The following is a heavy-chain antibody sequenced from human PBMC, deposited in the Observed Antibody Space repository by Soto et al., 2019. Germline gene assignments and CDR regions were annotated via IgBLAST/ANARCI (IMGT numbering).Heavy chain of an antibody. CDR1: GFTFSSYG. Sequence: QVQLVESGGGVVQPGRSLRLSCAASGFTFSSYGMHWVRQSPGKGLVWVAVISYDGSNKYYADSVKGRFTISRDNSKNTLYLLMNSLRAEDTAVYYCAKGLNAAIYYYYGMDVWGQGTTVTVSS. J-gene: IGHJ6*02. CDR3: AKGLNAAIYYYYGMDV. V-gene: IGHV3-30*18. CDR2: ISYDGSNK. D-gene: IGHD2-2*01.